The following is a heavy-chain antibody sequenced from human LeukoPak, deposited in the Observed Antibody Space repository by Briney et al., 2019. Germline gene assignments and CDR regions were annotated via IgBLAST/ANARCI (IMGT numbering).Heavy chain of an antibody. D-gene: IGHD6-13*01. CDR1: GGSISNYY. Sequence: PSETLSLTCTVSGGSISNYYWSWIRQPPGKGLEWIGYIYYSGSTNYNPSLKSRVTISVDTSKNQFSLKLSSVTAADTAVYHCARVLGSSWQDYYYYGMDVWGQGTTVTVSS. CDR3: ARVLGSSWQDYYYYGMDV. V-gene: IGHV4-59*01. J-gene: IGHJ6*02. CDR2: IYYSGST.